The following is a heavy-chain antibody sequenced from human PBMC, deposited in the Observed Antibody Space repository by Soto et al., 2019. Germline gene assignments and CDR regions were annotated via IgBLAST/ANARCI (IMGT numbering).Heavy chain of an antibody. Sequence: GGSQGLSCASAEFTLSSYAMHWVRQAPGKGLEWVAVISYDGKNKYYADSVKGRFTISRDTSKNTLHLQMNSLRTEDTAVYYCAREGEDSSSSGYFDYWGQGTLVTVSS. CDR2: ISYDGKNK. V-gene: IGHV3-30*04. CDR1: EFTLSSYA. J-gene: IGHJ4*02. D-gene: IGHD6-6*01. CDR3: AREGEDSSSSGYFDY.